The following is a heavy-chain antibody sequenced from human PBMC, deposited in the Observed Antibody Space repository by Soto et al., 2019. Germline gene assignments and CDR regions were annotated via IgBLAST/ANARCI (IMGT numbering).Heavy chain of an antibody. CDR3: STSVYCSTTTCYSYYGMDV. D-gene: IGHD2-2*01. CDR2: IIPIFGTA. Sequence: QVQLVQSGAEVKKPGSSVKVSCKASGGTFRSYSINWVRQAPGQGLEWMGGIIPIFGTATYAQKFQGRVTITAEDSASTAYMELSSLTSEATALYYCSTSVYCSTTTCYSYYGMDVWGQGTTVTVSS. CDR1: GGTFRSYS. V-gene: IGHV1-69*01. J-gene: IGHJ6*02.